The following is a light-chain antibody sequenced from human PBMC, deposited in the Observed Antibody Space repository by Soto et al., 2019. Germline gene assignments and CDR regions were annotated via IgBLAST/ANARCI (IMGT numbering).Light chain of an antibody. CDR1: QSVSDNY. CDR3: XXXXXXPRVT. CDR2: GAS. J-gene: IGKJ4*01. Sequence: EIVLTQSPGTLSLSPGERATLSCRASQSVSDNYLAWYQQKPGQAPRLLIYGASSRATGIPDRFSGSGSGTDFPLTISRLEPEXFAXXXXXXXXXXPRVTFGGGTKVEIK. V-gene: IGKV3-20*01.